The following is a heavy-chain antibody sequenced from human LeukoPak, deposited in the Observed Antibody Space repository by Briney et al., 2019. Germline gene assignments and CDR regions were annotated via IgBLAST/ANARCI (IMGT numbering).Heavy chain of an antibody. D-gene: IGHD1-26*01. Sequence: SETLSLTCTVSGGSINSYYWSWIRQPPGKGLEWIGYIHYSGSNNYSPSLKSRITMSVDTSKNQFFLKVTSVTAADTAVYYCARHGIAGATTYYFGVDVWGQGTTVTVSS. CDR3: ARHGIAGATTYYFGVDV. CDR1: GGSINSYY. CDR2: IHYSGSN. J-gene: IGHJ6*02. V-gene: IGHV4-59*08.